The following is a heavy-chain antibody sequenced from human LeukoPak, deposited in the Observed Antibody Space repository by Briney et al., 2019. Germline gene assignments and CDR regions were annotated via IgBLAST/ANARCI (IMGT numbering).Heavy chain of an antibody. Sequence: ASVKVSCKASGGTFSSYAISWVRQAPGKGLEWMGGFDPEDGETIYAQKFQGRVTMTEDTSTDTAYMELSSLRSEDTAVYYCATESDCSSTSCSDYWGQGTLVTVSS. V-gene: IGHV1-24*01. J-gene: IGHJ4*02. CDR2: FDPEDGET. CDR3: ATESDCSSTSCSDY. CDR1: GGTFSSYA. D-gene: IGHD2-2*01.